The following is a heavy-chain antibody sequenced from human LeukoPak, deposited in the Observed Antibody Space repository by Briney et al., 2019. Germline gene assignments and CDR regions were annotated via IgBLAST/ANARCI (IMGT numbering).Heavy chain of an antibody. J-gene: IGHJ4*02. Sequence: GASVKVSCKASGYTFTGYYMHWVRQAPGQGLEWMGWINPNSGGTNYAQKFQGRVTMTRDTSISTAHMELSRLRSDDTAVYYCARIPRGQYYDILTGYYTGGHYFDYWGQGTLVTVSS. D-gene: IGHD3-9*01. V-gene: IGHV1-2*02. CDR2: INPNSGGT. CDR3: ARIPRGQYYDILTGYYTGGHYFDY. CDR1: GYTFTGYY.